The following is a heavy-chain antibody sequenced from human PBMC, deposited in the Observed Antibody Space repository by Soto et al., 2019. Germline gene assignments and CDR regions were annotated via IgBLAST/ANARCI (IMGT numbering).Heavy chain of an antibody. V-gene: IGHV3-7*01. CDR3: ARKGYGLGGYDI. D-gene: IGHD2-15*01. CDR2: IKQDVSEK. J-gene: IGHJ3*02. Sequence: XGSLRLSCAASGFTFSSYGMSWVRQAPGKGLEWMANIKQDVSEKYYVDFVKGRFTISRDNAKNSLYLQMNSLRADDTAVYYCARKGYGLGGYDIWGQGTTVTVSS. CDR1: GFTFSSYG.